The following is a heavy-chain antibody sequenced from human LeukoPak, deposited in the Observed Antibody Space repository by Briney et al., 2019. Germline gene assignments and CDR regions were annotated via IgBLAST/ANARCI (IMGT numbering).Heavy chain of an antibody. CDR3: ARGPWLLDY. CDR1: GGSFSGYY. D-gene: IGHD3-9*01. J-gene: IGHJ4*02. Sequence: PSETLSLTCAVYGGSFSGYYWSWIRQPPGKGLEWIGEINHSGSTNYNPSLKSRVTISVDTSKNQFSLKLSSVTAADTAVYYCARGPWLLDYWGQGTQVTVSS. V-gene: IGHV4-34*01. CDR2: INHSGST.